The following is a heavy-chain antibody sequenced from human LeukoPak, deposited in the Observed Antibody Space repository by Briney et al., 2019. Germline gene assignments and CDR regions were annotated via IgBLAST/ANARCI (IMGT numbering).Heavy chain of an antibody. Sequence: GGSLRLSCVASGFTVSSNYMSWVRQAPGKGLEWVSVIYSGGSTYYADSVKGRFTISRDNSKNTLYLQMNSLRAEDTAVYYCAKHGGLYYYDSSGYYFDYWGQGTLVTVSS. CDR1: GFTVSSNY. V-gene: IGHV3-66*04. D-gene: IGHD3-22*01. CDR2: IYSGGST. J-gene: IGHJ4*02. CDR3: AKHGGLYYYDSSGYYFDY.